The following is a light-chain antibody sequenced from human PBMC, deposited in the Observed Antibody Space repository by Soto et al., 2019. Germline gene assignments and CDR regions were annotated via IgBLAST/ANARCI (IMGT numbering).Light chain of an antibody. V-gene: IGKV1-27*01. CDR3: QKYNNAPPT. Sequence: DVQMTQSPSSLSASVGDRVTITCRASQGISSYLAWYQQKPGKVPKLLIYAASTLQSGVPSRFSGSGSETDFTLTITSLQPEDVATYYCQKYNNAPPTFGGGTKVEIK. CDR1: QGISSY. CDR2: AAS. J-gene: IGKJ4*01.